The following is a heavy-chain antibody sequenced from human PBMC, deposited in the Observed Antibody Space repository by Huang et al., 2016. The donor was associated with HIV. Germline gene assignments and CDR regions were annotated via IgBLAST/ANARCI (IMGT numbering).Heavy chain of an antibody. CDR2: INPRSGVT. Sequence: QVQLVQSGAEVKKPGASVKVSCRTSGYTFTDYFVHWVRQGPGQRFQWMGSINPRSGVTNYAQKFQGRVTMNRDTAIRTVYMELNRLRSDDTALYYCARTPYSGSHPDYWGQGTLVTVSS. CDR3: ARTPYSGSHPDY. D-gene: IGHD2-15*01. V-gene: IGHV1-2*02. CDR1: GYTFTDYF. J-gene: IGHJ4*02.